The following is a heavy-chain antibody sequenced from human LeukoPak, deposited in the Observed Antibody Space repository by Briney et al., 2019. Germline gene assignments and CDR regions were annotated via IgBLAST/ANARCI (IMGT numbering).Heavy chain of an antibody. V-gene: IGHV1-2*02. J-gene: IGHJ4*02. Sequence: ASVTVSYKASGYTFTNFYMHWVRQAPGQGLEGVGWINPNSGGTNYTQKFQGRVTMTRDTSISTAYMELSRLRSDDTAVYYCASDQLLWFGELLYVLDYWGQGTLVTVSS. D-gene: IGHD3-10*01. CDR3: ASDQLLWFGELLYVLDY. CDR1: GYTFTNFY. CDR2: INPNSGGT.